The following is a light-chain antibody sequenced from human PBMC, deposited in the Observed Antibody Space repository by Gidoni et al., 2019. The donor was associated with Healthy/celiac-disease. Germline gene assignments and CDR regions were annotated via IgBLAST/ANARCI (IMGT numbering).Light chain of an antibody. CDR3: QQYGSSPYP. CDR2: GAS. V-gene: IGKV3-20*01. J-gene: IGKJ5*01. CDR1: QSVSSSY. Sequence: EIVLTQSPGTLSWSTGERATLSCRASQSVSSSYLAWYQQKPGQAPRLLIYGASSRATGIPDRFSGSGSGTDFTLTISRLEPEDFAVYYCQQYGSSPYPFGQGTRLEIK.